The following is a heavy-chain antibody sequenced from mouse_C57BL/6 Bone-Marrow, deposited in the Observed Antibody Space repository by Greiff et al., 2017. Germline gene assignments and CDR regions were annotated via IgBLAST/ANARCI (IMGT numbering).Heavy chain of an antibody. Sequence: EVQLQQSGPELVKPGASVKISCKASGYTFTDYYMNWVKQSHGKSLEWIGAINPNNGGTSYNQKFKGKATLTVDKSSITAYMELLSLTSEDSAVYYCASEVLLLFDYWGQGTTLTVAS. V-gene: IGHV1-26*01. CDR3: ASEVLLLFDY. CDR1: GYTFTDYY. D-gene: IGHD1-1*01. CDR2: INPNNGGT. J-gene: IGHJ2*01.